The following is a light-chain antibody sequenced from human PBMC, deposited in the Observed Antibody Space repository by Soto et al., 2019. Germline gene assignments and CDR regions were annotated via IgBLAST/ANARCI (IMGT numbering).Light chain of an antibody. CDR1: ESVSNNY. J-gene: IGKJ1*01. Sequence: EIVLTQSPGTLSLSPGERATLSCRAIESVSNNYLAWYQRKPGQAPRLLIYGASYRAPDIPYRFSGSGSGTDFTLTIARLEAEDFAVYICQQYGSTPPTFGLGTKVEI. CDR3: QQYGSTPPT. CDR2: GAS. V-gene: IGKV3-20*01.